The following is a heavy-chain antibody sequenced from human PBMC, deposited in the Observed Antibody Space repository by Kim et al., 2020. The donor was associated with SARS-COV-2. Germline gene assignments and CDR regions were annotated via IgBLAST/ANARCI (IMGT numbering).Heavy chain of an antibody. D-gene: IGHD6-13*01. CDR1: GFTFDDYT. V-gene: IGHV3-43*01. CDR2: ISWDGGST. J-gene: IGHJ6*02. Sequence: GGSLRLSCAASGFTFDDYTMHWVRQAPGKGLEWVSLISWDGGSTYYADSVKGRFTISRDNSKNSLYLQMNSLRTEDTALYYCARNFPQYSSSHGMDVWGQGTTVTVSS. CDR3: ARNFPQYSSSHGMDV.